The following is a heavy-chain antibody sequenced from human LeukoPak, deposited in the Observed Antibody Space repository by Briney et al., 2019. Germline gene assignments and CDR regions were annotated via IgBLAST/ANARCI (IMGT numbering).Heavy chain of an antibody. J-gene: IGHJ4*02. CDR2: INHSGST. V-gene: IGHV4-34*01. D-gene: IGHD3-10*01. CDR1: GGSFSGYY. CDR3: ARGGLKTGTMVRGMLIYYFNY. Sequence: SETLSLTCAVYGGSFSGYYWSWIRQPPGKGLEWIGEINHSGSTNYNPSLKSRVTISVDTSKNQFSLKLSSVTAADTAVYYCARGGLKTGTMVRGMLIYYFNYWGQGTLVTVSS.